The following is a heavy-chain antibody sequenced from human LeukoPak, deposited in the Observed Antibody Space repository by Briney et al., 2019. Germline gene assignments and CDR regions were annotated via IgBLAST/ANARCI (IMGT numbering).Heavy chain of an antibody. CDR2: IYYSGST. V-gene: IGHV4-59*01. Sequence: PSETLSLTCTVSGGSISSYYWSWIRQPPGKGLEWIGYIYYSGSTNYNPSLKSRVTISVDTSKNQFSLKLSSVTAADTAVYYCARVGRYSGSYQTLDYWGQGTLVTVSS. D-gene: IGHD1-26*01. J-gene: IGHJ4*02. CDR3: ARVGRYSGSYQTLDY. CDR1: GGSISSYY.